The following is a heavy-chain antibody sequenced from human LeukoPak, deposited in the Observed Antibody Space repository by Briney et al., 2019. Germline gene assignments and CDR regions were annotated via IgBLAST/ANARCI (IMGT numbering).Heavy chain of an antibody. CDR2: ITSTSSYI. J-gene: IGHJ6*03. CDR1: GFTFSTYN. CDR3: ARDPYSGSYGDYYYYYMDV. Sequence: GGSLRLSCAASGFTFSTYNMNWVRQAPGKGVEWVSSITSTSSYIYYADSVKGRFTISRDNAKNSLYLLMNSLRAEDTAVYYCARDPYSGSYGDYYYYYMDVWGKGTTVTIFS. D-gene: IGHD1-26*01. V-gene: IGHV3-21*01.